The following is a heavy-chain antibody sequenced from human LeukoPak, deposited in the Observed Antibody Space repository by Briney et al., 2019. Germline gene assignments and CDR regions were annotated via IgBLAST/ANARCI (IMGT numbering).Heavy chain of an antibody. CDR3: ARDRVNWNDVGGLFDY. V-gene: IGHV3-53*01. D-gene: IGHD1-1*01. CDR2: IYSGGST. CDR1: GFTVSSNY. Sequence: PGGSLRLSCAASGFTVSSNYMSWVRQAPGKGLEWVSLIYSGGSTSYADSVKGRFTFSRDNSKNTLYLQMNSLRAEDTAVHYCARDRVNWNDVGGLFDYWGQGTLVTVSS. J-gene: IGHJ4*02.